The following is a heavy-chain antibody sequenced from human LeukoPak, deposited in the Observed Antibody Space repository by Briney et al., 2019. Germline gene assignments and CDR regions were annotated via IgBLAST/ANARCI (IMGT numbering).Heavy chain of an antibody. CDR3: ARDQAAAVKDWYFDL. V-gene: IGHV4-39*07. CDR1: GGSISSSSYY. Sequence: SETLSLTCTVSGGSISSSSYYWGWIRQPPGKGLEWIGSIYYSGSTYYNPSLKSRVTISVDTSKNQFSLKLSSVTAADTAVYYCARDQAAAVKDWYFDLWGRGTLVTVSS. D-gene: IGHD6-13*01. CDR2: IYYSGST. J-gene: IGHJ2*01.